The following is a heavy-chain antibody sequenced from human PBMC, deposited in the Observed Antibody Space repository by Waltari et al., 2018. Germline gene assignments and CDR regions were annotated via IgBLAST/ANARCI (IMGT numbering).Heavy chain of an antibody. Sequence: QVQLQESGPGLVKPSQTLSLTCTVSGGSISSGGYYWSWIRQQPGKGLEWIGYIYYSGSTYYNPSLKSRVTISVDTSKNQFSLKLSSVTAADTAVYYCARDDSDSSGYYPLGAFDIWGQGTMVTVSS. CDR3: ARDDSDSSGYYPLGAFDI. V-gene: IGHV4-31*03. CDR2: IYYSGST. D-gene: IGHD3-22*01. J-gene: IGHJ3*02. CDR1: GGSISSGGYY.